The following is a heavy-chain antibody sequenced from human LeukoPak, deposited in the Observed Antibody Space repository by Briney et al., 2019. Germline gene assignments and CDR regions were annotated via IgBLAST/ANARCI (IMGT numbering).Heavy chain of an antibody. Sequence: GGSLRLSCAASGFTFSDYYMSWLRQAPGKGLEWVSYISSSGSTIYYADSVKGRFTISRGNAKNSLYLQMNSLRAEDTAVYYCARDLGLYYYGSGPPGFDPWGQGTLVTVSS. CDR3: ARDLGLYYYGSGPPGFDP. CDR2: ISSSGSTI. D-gene: IGHD3-10*01. CDR1: GFTFSDYY. V-gene: IGHV3-11*01. J-gene: IGHJ5*02.